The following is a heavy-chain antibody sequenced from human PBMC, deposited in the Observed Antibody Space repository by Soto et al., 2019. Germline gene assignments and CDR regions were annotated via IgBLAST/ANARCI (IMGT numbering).Heavy chain of an antibody. CDR3: ARGIAVAGTPIFLDP. Sequence: GASVKVSCKASGGTFSSYAISWVRQAPGQGLEWMGGIIPIFGTANYAQKFQGRVTITADESTSTAYMELSSLRSEDTAVYYCARGIAVAGTPIFLDPWGQGTLVTVSS. J-gene: IGHJ5*02. D-gene: IGHD6-19*01. CDR2: IIPIFGTA. V-gene: IGHV1-69*13. CDR1: GGTFSSYA.